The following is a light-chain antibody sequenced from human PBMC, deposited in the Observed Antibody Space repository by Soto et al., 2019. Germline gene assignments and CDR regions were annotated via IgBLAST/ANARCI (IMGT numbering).Light chain of an antibody. CDR3: AARDDSLNGYV. CDR1: SSNIGNNA. V-gene: IGLV1-36*01. Sequence: QSVLTQPPSVSEAPRQRVTISCSGSSSNIGNNAVNWYQQVPGKAPKLLIYYDDLLPSGVSDRFSGSKSGTSASLAISGLQSEDEADYYCAARDDSLNGYVFGTGTKVTVL. J-gene: IGLJ1*01. CDR2: YDD.